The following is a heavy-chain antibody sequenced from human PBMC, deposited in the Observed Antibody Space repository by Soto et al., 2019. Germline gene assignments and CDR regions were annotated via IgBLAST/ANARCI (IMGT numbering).Heavy chain of an antibody. D-gene: IGHD5-18*01. J-gene: IGHJ6*02. Sequence: GASVKVSCKVSRYTLTELSMHWVRQAPGKGLEWMGGFDPEDGETIYAQKFQGRVTMTEDTSTDTAYMELSSLRSEDTAVYYCATEIVDTAMGLYYCYGMDVWGQGTTVTVSS. CDR1: RYTLTELS. CDR2: FDPEDGET. CDR3: ATEIVDTAMGLYYCYGMDV. V-gene: IGHV1-24*01.